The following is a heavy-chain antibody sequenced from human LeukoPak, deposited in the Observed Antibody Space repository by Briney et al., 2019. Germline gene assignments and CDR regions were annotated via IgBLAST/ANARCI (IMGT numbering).Heavy chain of an antibody. Sequence: PGGSLRLSCAASGFTFRSYGMNWVRQAPGKGLEWVSSINSNSGYIYYADSLKGRFTISRDNSKNSLYLQMNSVRAEDTAVYYCARGKYYFDSSGYYSDYWGQGTLVAVST. CDR2: INSNSGYI. J-gene: IGHJ4*02. V-gene: IGHV3-21*01. CDR1: GFTFRSYG. CDR3: ARGKYYFDSSGYYSDY. D-gene: IGHD3-22*01.